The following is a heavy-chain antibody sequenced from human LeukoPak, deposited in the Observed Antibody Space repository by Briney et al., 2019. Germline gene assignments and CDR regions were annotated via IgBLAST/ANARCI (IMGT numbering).Heavy chain of an antibody. CDR2: IRYDGSNK. CDR3: AKDRIQLWLVDY. J-gene: IGHJ4*02. D-gene: IGHD5-18*01. Sequence: GGPLRLSCAASGFTFSSYGMHWVRQAPGKGLEWVALIRYDGSNKYYADSVKCRFTISRDNSKNTLYLQMISLSAEDTHVYYCAKDRIQLWLVDYGGQGTLVTVSS. V-gene: IGHV3-30*02. CDR1: GFTFSSYG.